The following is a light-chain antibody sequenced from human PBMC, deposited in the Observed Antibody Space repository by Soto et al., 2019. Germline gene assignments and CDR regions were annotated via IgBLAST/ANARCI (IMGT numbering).Light chain of an antibody. CDR2: GAS. CDR3: QQYGTSPT. J-gene: IGKJ1*01. V-gene: IGKV3-20*01. Sequence: EIVLTQSPGTLSLSPGERATLSCRASQSVSSSYLAWYQQKPGQSPRILIFGASGRATGIPDRFSGSGSGTDFTLTISRLEPEDFAVYYCQQYGTSPTFGQGTKVDIK. CDR1: QSVSSSY.